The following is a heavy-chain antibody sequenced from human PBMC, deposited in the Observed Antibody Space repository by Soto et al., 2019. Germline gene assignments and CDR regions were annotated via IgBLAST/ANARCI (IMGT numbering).Heavy chain of an antibody. CDR1: GFTFSSYW. CDR2: INLDGGEK. Sequence: GSLRLSCAASGFTFSSYWMSWVRQAPGKGLEWVANINLDGGEKYYVDSVKGRFTISRDNAKNSLDLQVNSLRAEDTAVYYCARSKRMAVAAYCFDYWGQGTLVTVSS. D-gene: IGHD6-19*01. J-gene: IGHJ4*02. CDR3: ARSKRMAVAAYCFDY. V-gene: IGHV3-7*01.